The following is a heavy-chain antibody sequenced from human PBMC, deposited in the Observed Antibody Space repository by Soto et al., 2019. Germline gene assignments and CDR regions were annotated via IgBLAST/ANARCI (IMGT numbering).Heavy chain of an antibody. Sequence: QVQLVESGGGVVQPGRSLRLSCAASGFTFSSYGMHWVRQAPGKGLEWVAVIWYDGSNKYYADSVKGRFTISRDNSKNTRYRQMNSLRAEDTAGYYCARDWGVFWYSGLDGMDVWGQGTTVTDSS. D-gene: IGHD3-10*01. J-gene: IGHJ6*02. CDR3: ARDWGVFWYSGLDGMDV. CDR1: GFTFSSYG. V-gene: IGHV3-33*01. CDR2: IWYDGSNK.